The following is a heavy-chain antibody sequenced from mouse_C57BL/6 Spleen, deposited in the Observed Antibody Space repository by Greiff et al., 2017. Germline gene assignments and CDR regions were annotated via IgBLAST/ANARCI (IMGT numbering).Heavy chain of an antibody. D-gene: IGHD2-3*01. CDR3: ARRGMVTTGDYAMDY. Sequence: EVKVVESGGDLVKPGGSLKLSCAASGFTFSSYGMSWVRQTPDKRLEWVATISSGGSYTYYPDSVKGRFTISRDNAKNTLYLQMSSLKSEDTAMYYCARRGMVTTGDYAMDYWGQGTSVTVSS. J-gene: IGHJ4*01. CDR1: GFTFSSYG. V-gene: IGHV5-6*02. CDR2: ISSGGSYT.